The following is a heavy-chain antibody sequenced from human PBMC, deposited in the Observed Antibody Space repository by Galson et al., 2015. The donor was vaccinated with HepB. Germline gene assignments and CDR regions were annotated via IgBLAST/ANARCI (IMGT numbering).Heavy chain of an antibody. Sequence: SLRLSCAASGFTFSSYAMHWVRQAPGKGLEWVAVISYDGSNKYYADSVKGRFTISRDNSKNTLYLQMNSLRAEDTAVYYCARGGGDIVVVPAAIWGQGTLVTVSS. CDR3: ARGGGDIVVVPAAI. J-gene: IGHJ4*02. CDR2: ISYDGSNK. D-gene: IGHD2-2*01. CDR1: GFTFSSYA. V-gene: IGHV3-30-3*01.